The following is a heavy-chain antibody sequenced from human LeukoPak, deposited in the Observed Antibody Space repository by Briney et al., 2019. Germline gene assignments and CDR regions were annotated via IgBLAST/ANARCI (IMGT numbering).Heavy chain of an antibody. V-gene: IGHV1-2*02. CDR2: INPNSGGT. Sequence: ASVKVSCKASGYTFTGYYMHGVRQAPGQGLEWMGWINPNSGGTNYAQKFQGRVTMTRDTSISTAYMELSRLRSDDTAVYYCASGRDYCSGGSCYSSDDAFDIWGQGTMVTVSS. D-gene: IGHD2-15*01. CDR1: GYTFTGYY. J-gene: IGHJ3*02. CDR3: ASGRDYCSGGSCYSSDDAFDI.